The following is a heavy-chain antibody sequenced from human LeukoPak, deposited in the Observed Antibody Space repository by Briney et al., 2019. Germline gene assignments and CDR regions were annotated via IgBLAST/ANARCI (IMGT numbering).Heavy chain of an antibody. CDR3: ASRDRTVTTDFDY. Sequence: ASVKVSCKASGYTFTGYYMHWVRQAPGQRLEWMGWINPNSGGTNYAQKFQGRVTMTRDTSISTAYMELSRLRSDDTAVYYCASRDRTVTTDFDYWGQGTLVTVSS. CDR2: INPNSGGT. J-gene: IGHJ4*02. V-gene: IGHV1-2*02. CDR1: GYTFTGYY. D-gene: IGHD4-17*01.